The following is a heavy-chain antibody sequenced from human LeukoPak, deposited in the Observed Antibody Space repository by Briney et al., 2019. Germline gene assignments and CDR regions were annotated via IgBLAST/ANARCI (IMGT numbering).Heavy chain of an antibody. CDR2: MHPNSGNT. J-gene: IGHJ4*02. V-gene: IGHV1-8*01. D-gene: IGHD3-22*01. CDR3: ARVGNYYDSSGYYPKFDY. CDR1: GYTFTSYD. Sequence: GASVKVSCKASGYTFTSYDINWVRQAPGQGLEWMGWMHPNSGNTDYAQKFQGRVTMTRNTSISTAYVELSSLRSEDTAVYYCARVGNYYDSSGYYPKFDYWGQGTPVTVSS.